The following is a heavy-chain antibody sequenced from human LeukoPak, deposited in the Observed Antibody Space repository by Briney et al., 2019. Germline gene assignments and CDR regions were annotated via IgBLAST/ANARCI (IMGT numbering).Heavy chain of an antibody. CDR3: SRESGAYCPFGS. J-gene: IGHJ4*02. Sequence: SGTLSLTCGVSGGSISSTNWWSWVRQPPGQGLEWIGEISLRGLTNYNPSLMSRVTMSLDKSKNLLTLNLTSATAADTDVYYCSRESGAYCPFGSWGQGALVTVAS. D-gene: IGHD1-26*01. CDR2: ISLRGLT. V-gene: IGHV4-4*02. CDR1: GGSISSTNW.